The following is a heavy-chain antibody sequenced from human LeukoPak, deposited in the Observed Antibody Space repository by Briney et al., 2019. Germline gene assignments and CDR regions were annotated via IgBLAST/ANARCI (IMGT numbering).Heavy chain of an antibody. V-gene: IGHV3-43*01. CDR1: GFIFDDYI. D-gene: IGHD6-13*01. CDR3: AKGDSSFDY. CDR2: ISWDGDGT. Sequence: GGSLRLSCTTSGFIFDDYIMHWVRQAPGKGLEWVSLISWDGDGTYYADSVKGRLTISRDNSQNSLYLQMNSLRTEDTALYYCAKGDSSFDYWGQGTLVTVSS. J-gene: IGHJ4*02.